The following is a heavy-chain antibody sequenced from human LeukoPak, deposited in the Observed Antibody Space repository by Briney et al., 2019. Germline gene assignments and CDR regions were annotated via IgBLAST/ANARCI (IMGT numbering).Heavy chain of an antibody. CDR2: INPNSGGT. V-gene: IGHV1-2*02. Sequence: EAPVKVSCKASGYTFTGYYMHWVRQAPGQGLEWMGWINPNSGGTNYAQKFQGRVTMTRDTSISTAYMELSRLRSDDTAVYYCARGAIRFLEWLSAAYYYYMDVWGKGTTVTVSS. CDR1: GYTFTGYY. CDR3: ARGAIRFLEWLSAAYYYYMDV. J-gene: IGHJ6*03. D-gene: IGHD3-3*01.